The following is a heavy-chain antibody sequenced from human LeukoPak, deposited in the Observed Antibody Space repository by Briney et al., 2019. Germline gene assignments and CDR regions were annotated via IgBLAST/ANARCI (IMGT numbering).Heavy chain of an antibody. CDR1: GGTFSSYA. CDR2: IIPILGIA. CDR3: ARGVAAAGTLNLDY. V-gene: IGHV1-69*04. Sequence: ASVKVSCKASGGTFSSYAISWVRQAPGQGLEWMGRIIPILGIANYARKFQGRVTITADKSTSTAYMELSSLRSEGTAVYYCARGVAAAGTLNLDYWGQGTLVTVSS. J-gene: IGHJ4*02. D-gene: IGHD6-13*01.